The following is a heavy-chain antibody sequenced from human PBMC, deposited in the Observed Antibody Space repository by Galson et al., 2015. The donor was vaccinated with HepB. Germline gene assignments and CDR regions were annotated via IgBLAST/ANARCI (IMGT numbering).Heavy chain of an antibody. CDR3: ATVGAVVVTGAFDI. V-gene: IGHV1-24*01. J-gene: IGHJ3*02. CDR2: FDPEDGET. CDR1: GYTLTELS. D-gene: IGHD2-15*01. Sequence: SVKVSCKVSGYTLTELSMHWVRQAPGKGLEWMGGFDPEDGETIYAQKFQGRVTMTEDTSTDTAYMELSSLRSEDTAVYYCATVGAVVVTGAFDIWGQGTMVTVSS.